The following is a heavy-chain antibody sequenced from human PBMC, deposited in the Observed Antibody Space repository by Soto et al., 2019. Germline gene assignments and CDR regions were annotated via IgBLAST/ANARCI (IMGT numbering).Heavy chain of an antibody. CDR1: GFTFSDYY. Sequence: EVQLVESGGGLVQPGGSLRVSCAASGFTFSDYYMDWVRQAPGKGLEWIGRIRNKAYSYTTEYAASVEGRFTISREDSKIHRYLEANSLKTEDTAVYYWARGRREGHNFADYWGQGTLVTVSS. J-gene: IGHJ4*02. CDR3: ARGRREGHNFADY. V-gene: IGHV3-72*01. CDR2: IRNKAYSYTT.